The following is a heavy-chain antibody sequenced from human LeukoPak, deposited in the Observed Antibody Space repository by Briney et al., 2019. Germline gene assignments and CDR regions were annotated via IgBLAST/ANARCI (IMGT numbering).Heavy chain of an antibody. J-gene: IGHJ5*02. CDR2: IRYDGSDK. CDR3: ARVLKNFYDAKWFDP. D-gene: IGHD2/OR15-2a*01. CDR1: GFTFSSYG. V-gene: IGHV3-30*02. Sequence: GGSLRLSCAASGFTFSSYGMHWVRQAPGKGLEWVAFIRYDGSDKYYADSVKGRFTISRDNSKNTLYLQMNSLRVEDTAVYYCARVLKNFYDAKWFDPWGQGTLVTVSS.